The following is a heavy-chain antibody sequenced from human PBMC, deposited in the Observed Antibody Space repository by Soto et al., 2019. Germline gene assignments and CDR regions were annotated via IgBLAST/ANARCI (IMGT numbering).Heavy chain of an antibody. J-gene: IGHJ3*02. CDR1: GYSFTSYW. CDR3: ASRFDILTGYNDAFDI. Sequence: PGESLKISCKGSGYSFTSYWISWVRQMPGKGLEWMGRIDPSDSYTNYSPSFQGHVTISADKSISTAYLQWSSLKASDTAMYYCASRFDILTGYNDAFDIWGQGTMVT. V-gene: IGHV5-10-1*01. D-gene: IGHD3-9*01. CDR2: IDPSDSYT.